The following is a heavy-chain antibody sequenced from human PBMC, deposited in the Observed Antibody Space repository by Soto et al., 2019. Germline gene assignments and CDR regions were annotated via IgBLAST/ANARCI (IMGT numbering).Heavy chain of an antibody. V-gene: IGHV1-18*01. CDR2: ISAYNGNA. CDR1: GYTFTSYG. CDR3: VRARSGSVHSRFDC. J-gene: IGHJ4*02. Sequence: QVQLVQSGAEVKKPGASVKVSCKASGYTFTSYGISWVRQAPGQGLEWMGWISAYNGNANYAQKLQDRVTMTTDTLXSTDDMERGSLSADVTAVYYRVRARSGSVHSRFDCWVQGNLVTVSS. D-gene: IGHD2-15*01.